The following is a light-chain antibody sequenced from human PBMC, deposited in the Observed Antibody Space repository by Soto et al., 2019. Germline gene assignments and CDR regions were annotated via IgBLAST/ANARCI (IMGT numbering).Light chain of an antibody. V-gene: IGKV3-15*01. CDR3: QQYNNWPPWT. Sequence: EVVMTQSPATLSVSPGERATLSCRASQSVSSNLAWYQQKPGQAPRLLIYGASTRATGIPARFSGSGSGTXXXXXXXXXXXXXFAVYYCQQYNNWPPWTFGQGTKVEIK. CDR1: QSVSSN. J-gene: IGKJ1*01. CDR2: GAS.